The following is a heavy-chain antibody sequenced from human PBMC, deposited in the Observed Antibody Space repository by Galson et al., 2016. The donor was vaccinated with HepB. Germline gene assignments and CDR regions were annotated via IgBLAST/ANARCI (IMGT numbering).Heavy chain of an antibody. CDR3: ARDTTAARLWDYHYGMDV. CDR2: ISTSSSYI. Sequence: SLRLSCAASGFTFSTYSMNWVRQAPGKGLEWVSSISTSSSYIYYADSVKGRFTISRDNAKNSLYLQMNSLRAEDTAVYYCARDTTAARLWDYHYGMDVWGQGTTVTVSS. J-gene: IGHJ6*02. V-gene: IGHV3-21*01. CDR1: GFTFSTYS. D-gene: IGHD6-6*01.